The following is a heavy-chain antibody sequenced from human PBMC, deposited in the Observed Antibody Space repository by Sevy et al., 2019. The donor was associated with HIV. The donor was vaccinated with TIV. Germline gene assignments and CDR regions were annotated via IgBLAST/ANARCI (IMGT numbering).Heavy chain of an antibody. V-gene: IGHV3-23*01. CDR1: GFTFSNYA. CDR3: AKVDVVVPVAVYGLDV. CDR2: ISRSGGST. D-gene: IGHD2-2*01. J-gene: IGHJ6*02. Sequence: GGSLRLSCAASGFTFSNYAMTWVRQAPGKGLEWVSSISRSGGSTYYADSVKGRFTISRDNSKNTLYVQMNSLRAEDTALYYCAKVDVVVPVAVYGLDVWGQGTTVTVSS.